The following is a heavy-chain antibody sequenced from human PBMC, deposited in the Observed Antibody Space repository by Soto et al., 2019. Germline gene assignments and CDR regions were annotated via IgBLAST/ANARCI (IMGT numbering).Heavy chain of an antibody. V-gene: IGHV1-3*04. Sequence: APGKVSCKASGYSFSSYGMHWLRQAPGQKLEWWGWYNTVNGITKYTQNLQGRVSITRDTPATTVYMELRSLRPEDTAVYYCARGLILYSLMDVWGQGTMVTVSS. J-gene: IGHJ6*02. CDR3: ARGLILYSLMDV. CDR1: GYSFSSYG. CDR2: YNTVNGIT. D-gene: IGHD2-8*01.